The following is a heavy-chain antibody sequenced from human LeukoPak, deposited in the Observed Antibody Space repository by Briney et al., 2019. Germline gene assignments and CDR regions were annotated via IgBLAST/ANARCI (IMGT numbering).Heavy chain of an antibody. CDR3: ATPMNPSSGWRYFDY. CDR1: GFTFSSYA. J-gene: IGHJ4*02. Sequence: PGGSLRLSCAASGFTFSSYAMSWVRQAPGKGLEWVSAISVNGITTYYADSVKGRFTISRDNSKNTLYLQMNSLRAEDTAVYYCATPMNPSSGWRYFDYWGQGTLVTVSS. V-gene: IGHV3-23*01. CDR2: ISVNGITT. D-gene: IGHD6-19*01.